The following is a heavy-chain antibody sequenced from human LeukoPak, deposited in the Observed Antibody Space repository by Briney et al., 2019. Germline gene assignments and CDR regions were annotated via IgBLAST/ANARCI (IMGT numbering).Heavy chain of an antibody. CDR3: ARDGTGTTDYYYYMDV. V-gene: IGHV1-69*05. J-gene: IGHJ6*03. Sequence: SVKVSCKAAGGTFSSYAISWVRQAPGQGLEWMGGIIPIFGTANYAQKFQGRVTITTDESTSTAYMELSSLRSEDTAVYYCARDGTGTTDYYYYMDVWGKGTTVTVSS. CDR1: GGTFSSYA. D-gene: IGHD1-1*01. CDR2: IIPIFGTA.